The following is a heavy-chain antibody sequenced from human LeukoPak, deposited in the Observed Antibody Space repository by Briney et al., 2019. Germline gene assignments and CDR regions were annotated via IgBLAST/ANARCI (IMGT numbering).Heavy chain of an antibody. CDR2: IYNSGDT. Sequence: PSETLSLTCTVSGGSISSRSSYWGWIRQPPGKGLEWTGNIYNSGDTYYNPSLKRRVTMSVDTSKNQLSLKLISVTAADTAMYYCARGYTNGVNQEVWLDPWGQGTLVTVSS. J-gene: IGHJ5*02. D-gene: IGHD2-8*01. V-gene: IGHV4-39*07. CDR1: GGSISSRSSY. CDR3: ARGYTNGVNQEVWLDP.